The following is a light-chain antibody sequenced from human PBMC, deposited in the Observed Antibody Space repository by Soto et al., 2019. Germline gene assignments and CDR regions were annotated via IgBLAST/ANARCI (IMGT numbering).Light chain of an antibody. Sequence: EIVLTQSPGTLSLSPGERATLSCRASQSVSSSYLAWYQQKPGRAPRLLIYGASTRATGVPDRFSGSGSGTDFTITISRLEPEDFAVYYCQQYGGSPTFIFGPGTKVDSK. CDR3: QQYGGSPTFI. J-gene: IGKJ3*01. CDR1: QSVSSSY. CDR2: GAS. V-gene: IGKV3-20*01.